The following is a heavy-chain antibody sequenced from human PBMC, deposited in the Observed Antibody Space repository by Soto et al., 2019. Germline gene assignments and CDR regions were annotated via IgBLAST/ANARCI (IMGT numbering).Heavy chain of an antibody. V-gene: IGHV3-23*01. D-gene: IGHD3-16*02. J-gene: IGHJ4*02. CDR1: GFAFSSYA. CDR2: ISGSTSGT. Sequence: EVQLLESGGGLVQPGGSLRLSCAASGFAFSSYAMSWVRQAPGKGLEWVSSISGSTSGTYYADAVKGRFTISRDNSNNTLYLQMNSLSAEDTAVYYCAKGRGIIDPFDYRGQGALVTFSS. CDR3: AKGRGIIDPFDY.